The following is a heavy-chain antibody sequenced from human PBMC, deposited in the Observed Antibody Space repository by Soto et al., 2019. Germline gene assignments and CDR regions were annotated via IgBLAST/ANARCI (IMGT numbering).Heavy chain of an antibody. CDR1: GLTVGSSY. CDR2: MYVRGDT. CDR3: ARGIGMSWSFDY. Sequence: GGSLRLSCAASGLTVGSSYMGWVRQAPGKGLEWVSVMYVRGDTYHADSVKGRFTTSRDNSRNTLFLQMNNLRAEDTAVYYCARGIGMSWSFDYWGQGTLVTVSP. D-gene: IGHD1-26*01. V-gene: IGHV3-53*01. J-gene: IGHJ4*02.